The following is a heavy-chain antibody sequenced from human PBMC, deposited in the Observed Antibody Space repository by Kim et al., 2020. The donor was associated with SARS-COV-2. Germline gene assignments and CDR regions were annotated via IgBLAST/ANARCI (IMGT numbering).Heavy chain of an antibody. Sequence: ASVKVSCKVSGYTFTDLSMHWVRQAPGKGLEWMGGFDPEDGETIYAQKFKGRVTMTEDTSTDTAYLELSSLRSEDTAVYYCATGVGMGAANWFDPWGQGT. CDR3: ATGVGMGAANWFDP. J-gene: IGHJ5*02. CDR2: FDPEDGET. CDR1: GYTFTDLS. D-gene: IGHD1-26*01. V-gene: IGHV1-24*01.